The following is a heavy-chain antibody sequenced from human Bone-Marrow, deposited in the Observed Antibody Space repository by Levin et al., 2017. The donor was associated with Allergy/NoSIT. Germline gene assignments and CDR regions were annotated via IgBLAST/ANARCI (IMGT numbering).Heavy chain of an antibody. CDR1: GYIFTSYP. V-gene: IGHV1-3*01. J-gene: IGHJ5*02. Sequence: SGGSLRLSCKASGYIFTSYPMHWVRQAPGQSPEWMGWINAANGNTKYSQKFQARVTITRDTSASTVFMELSSLRSEDTAVYYCARDPDFWTGSNWFDPWGQGTLVTVSS. D-gene: IGHD3/OR15-3a*01. CDR2: INAANGNT. CDR3: ARDPDFWTGSNWFDP.